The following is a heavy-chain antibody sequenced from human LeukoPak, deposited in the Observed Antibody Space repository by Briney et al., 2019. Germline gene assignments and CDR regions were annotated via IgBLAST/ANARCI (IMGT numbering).Heavy chain of an antibody. Sequence: SETLSLTCTVSGGSISSYYWGWIRQPPGKGLEWIGSIYYSGSTYYNPSLKSRVTISVDTSKNQFSLKLSSVTAADTAVYYCARAPPFDPWGQGTLVIVSS. CDR1: GGSISSYY. V-gene: IGHV4-39*07. CDR2: IYYSGST. CDR3: ARAPPFDP. J-gene: IGHJ5*02.